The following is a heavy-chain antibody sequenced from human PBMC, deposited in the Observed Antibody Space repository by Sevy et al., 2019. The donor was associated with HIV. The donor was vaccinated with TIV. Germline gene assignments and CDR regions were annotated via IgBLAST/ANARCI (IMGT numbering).Heavy chain of an antibody. Sequence: GGSLRLSCAASGFTFSNYWMSWVRQAPGKGLECVANINQDGSEKYYLDSVKGRFIVSRDNAKNSLYLQMNSLRAEDSAVYYCARKQITGSKPHYFDSWGLGTLVTVSS. CDR2: INQDGSEK. J-gene: IGHJ4*02. CDR1: GFTFSNYW. V-gene: IGHV3-7*01. D-gene: IGHD1-7*01. CDR3: ARKQITGSKPHYFDS.